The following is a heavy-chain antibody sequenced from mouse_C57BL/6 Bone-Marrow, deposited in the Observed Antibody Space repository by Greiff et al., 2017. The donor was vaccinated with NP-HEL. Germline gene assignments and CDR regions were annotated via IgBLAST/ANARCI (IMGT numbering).Heavy chain of an antibody. CDR3: ARRDGY. Sequence: EVTLVESGGDLVKPGGSLKLSCAASGFTFSSYGMSCVRPTPYTRLAWVATISSGGSYTYYPDSVKGRFTISRDNAKNTLYLQMSSLKTEDTAMDYCARRDGYWGQGTTLTVSS. V-gene: IGHV5-6*02. J-gene: IGHJ2*01. CDR1: GFTFSSYG. CDR2: ISSGGSYT.